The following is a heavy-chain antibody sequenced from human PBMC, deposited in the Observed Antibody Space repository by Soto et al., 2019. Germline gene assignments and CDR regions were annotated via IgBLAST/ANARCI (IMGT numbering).Heavy chain of an antibody. J-gene: IGHJ6*04. CDR3: ARGRAVPIFGVVIRNPTYGMDV. CDR2: INHSGST. Sequence: SETLSLTCAVYGGSFSGYYWSWIRQPPGKGLEWIGEINHSGSTNYNPSLKSRVTISVDTSKNKFYLKLSSGTAADTAVYYCARGRAVPIFGVVIRNPTYGMDVGGKGTTVTVSS. CDR1: GGSFSGYY. V-gene: IGHV4-34*01. D-gene: IGHD3-3*01.